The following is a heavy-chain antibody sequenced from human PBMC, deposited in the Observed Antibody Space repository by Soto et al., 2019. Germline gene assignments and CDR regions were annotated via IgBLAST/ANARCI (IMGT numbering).Heavy chain of an antibody. CDR2: ISADNGNT. CDR3: ARCIQQDYYYGMDV. V-gene: IGHV1-18*01. CDR1: GYTFYSRS. Sequence: QAQLVQSGAEVKKPGASVKVSCKASGYTFYSRSISWVRQDPGQGLEWMGRISADNGNTNYAQKFRGRVTMTTDTSTSTVYMELRNLRSDDTAVYYCARCIQQDYYYGMDVWGQGTTVTVSS. D-gene: IGHD5-18*01. J-gene: IGHJ6*02.